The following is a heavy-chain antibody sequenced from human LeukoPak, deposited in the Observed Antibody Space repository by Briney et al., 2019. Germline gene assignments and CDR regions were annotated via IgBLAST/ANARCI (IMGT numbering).Heavy chain of an antibody. CDR3: AVGITILGVAASFDS. CDR2: IAHRGTA. J-gene: IGHJ4*02. V-gene: IGHV4-34*01. D-gene: IGHD3-3*01. Sequence: NPSETLSLTCAVYGASYNAYYWSWIRQPPGKGLEWIGDIAHRGTATYNPSPKSRLTISADASKNQFSLKLNSVTDADTAVYYCAVGITILGVAASFDSWGQGNLVIVSS. CDR1: GASYNAYY.